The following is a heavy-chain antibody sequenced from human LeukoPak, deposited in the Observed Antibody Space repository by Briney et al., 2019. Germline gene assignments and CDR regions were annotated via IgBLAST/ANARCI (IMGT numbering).Heavy chain of an antibody. Sequence: GGSLRLSCAASGFTFSDYYMSWIRQAPGKGLEWVSYISSSGSTIYYADSVKGRFTISRDNAKNSLYLQMNSLRAEDTAVYYCARDKGSGYDYYYCDYGGQGTLVTVSS. CDR2: ISSSGSTI. J-gene: IGHJ4*02. D-gene: IGHD5-12*01. CDR1: GFTFSDYY. V-gene: IGHV3-11*01. CDR3: ARDKGSGYDYYYCDY.